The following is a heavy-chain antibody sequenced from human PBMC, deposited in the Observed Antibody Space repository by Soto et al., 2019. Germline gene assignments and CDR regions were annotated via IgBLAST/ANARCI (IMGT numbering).Heavy chain of an antibody. D-gene: IGHD3-22*01. J-gene: IGHJ3*01. V-gene: IGHV3-23*01. CDR2: ISGDGEST. CDR3: ASDWGDDSAFYDAFQV. CDR1: GFSFSKFA. Sequence: EVQLLESGGGVVQPGGALRLSCAASGFSFSKFAVSWVRQAPGKGLEWVSAISGDGESTFYVDSVKGRFTISRDNSKNALFLQMNALCVEDTAVYYCASDWGDDSAFYDAFQVWGQGTMVSVSS.